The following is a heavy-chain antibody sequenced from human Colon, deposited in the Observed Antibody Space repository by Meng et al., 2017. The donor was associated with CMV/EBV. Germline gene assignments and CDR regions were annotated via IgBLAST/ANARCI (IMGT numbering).Heavy chain of an antibody. J-gene: IGHJ4*02. CDR2: IGRGGDNI. Sequence: GESLKISCAASGFTFSFYSMSWVRQAPGKGLEWISYIGRGGDNIFYADSVKGRFTISRDDARNSLYLQMNSLRAEDTAVYYCAREAVLFTPYFDFWGQGALVTVSS. CDR3: AREAVLFTPYFDF. D-gene: IGHD2-15*01. V-gene: IGHV3-48*04. CDR1: GFTFSFYS.